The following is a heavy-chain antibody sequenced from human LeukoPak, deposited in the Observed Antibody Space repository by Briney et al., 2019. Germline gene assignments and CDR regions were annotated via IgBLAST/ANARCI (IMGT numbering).Heavy chain of an antibody. CDR1: EYTFTGYY. J-gene: IGHJ2*01. D-gene: IGHD3-10*02. Sequence: ASVKVSCKASEYTFTGYYMHWVRQAPGQGLEWMGWINSNSGGTPYAPKFQGRVTMTRDTSISTAYMELSRLRSDDTAVYYCARGPYVPFPNWYFDLWGRGTLVTV. CDR2: INSNSGGT. V-gene: IGHV1-2*02. CDR3: ARGPYVPFPNWYFDL.